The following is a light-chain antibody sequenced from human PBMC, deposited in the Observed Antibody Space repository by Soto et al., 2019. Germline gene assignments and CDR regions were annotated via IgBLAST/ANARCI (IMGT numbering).Light chain of an antibody. CDR3: SSFTNTNSLEDWV. CDR2: EVD. J-gene: IGLJ3*02. V-gene: IGLV2-14*02. CDR1: SSDVGTYNL. Sequence: QSALTQPASVSGSPGQSITISCTGTSSDVGTYNLVSWYQQHPGRAPKLIIYEVDSRTSGISDRFSGSKSGNTASLTISGLQPEDEADYYCSSFTNTNSLEDWVFGGGTKVTV.